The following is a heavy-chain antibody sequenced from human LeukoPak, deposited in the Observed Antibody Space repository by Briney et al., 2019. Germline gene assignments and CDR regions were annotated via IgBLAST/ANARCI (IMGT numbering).Heavy chain of an antibody. CDR3: ATVGYCSSTSCSDYYGMDV. V-gene: IGHV1-24*01. Sequence: GASVKVSCKVSGYTLTELSMHWVRQAPGKGLEWMGGFDPEDGETIYAQKFQGRVTMTEDTFTDTAYMELSSLRSEDTAVYYCATVGYCSSTSCSDYYGMDVWGQGTTVTVSS. CDR2: FDPEDGET. J-gene: IGHJ6*02. D-gene: IGHD2-2*01. CDR1: GYTLTELS.